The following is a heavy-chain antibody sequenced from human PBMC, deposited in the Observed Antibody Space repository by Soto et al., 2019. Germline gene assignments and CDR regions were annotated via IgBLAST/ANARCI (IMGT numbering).Heavy chain of an antibody. Sequence: ASVKVSCKVSGYTLTELSMRWVRQAPGKGLEWMGGFDPEDGETIYAQKFQGRVTMTEDTSTDTAYMELSSLRSEDTAVYYCAAHPYIAAAGTIYFDYWGQGTLVTVSS. CDR3: AAHPYIAAAGTIYFDY. CDR1: GYTLTELS. CDR2: FDPEDGET. D-gene: IGHD6-13*01. J-gene: IGHJ4*02. V-gene: IGHV1-24*01.